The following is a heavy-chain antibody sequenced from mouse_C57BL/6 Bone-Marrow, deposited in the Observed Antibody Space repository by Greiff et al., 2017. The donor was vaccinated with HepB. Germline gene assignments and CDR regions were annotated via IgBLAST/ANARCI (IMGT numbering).Heavy chain of an antibody. J-gene: IGHJ4*01. Sequence: QVQLQQPGAELVRPGSSVKLSCKASGYTFTSYWMHWVKQRPIPGLEWIGNIDPSDSETHYNQKFKDKATLTVDKSSSTAYMQLSSLTSEDSAVYYCARREKYMESMDYWGQGTSVTVSS. CDR2: IDPSDSET. V-gene: IGHV1-52*01. CDR3: ARREKYMESMDY. CDR1: GYTFTSYW. D-gene: IGHD1-1*02.